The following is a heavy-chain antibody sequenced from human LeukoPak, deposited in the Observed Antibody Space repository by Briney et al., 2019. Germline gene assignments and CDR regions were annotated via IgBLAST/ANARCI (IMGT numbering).Heavy chain of an antibody. D-gene: IGHD6-13*01. V-gene: IGHV3-7*01. CDR1: GFTFSTYW. Sequence: GGSLRLSCAASGFTFSTYWMSWVRQGPGKGLEWVANIKQDGSKKYYVDSVKGRFTISRDNSKNTLYLQMNSLRAEDTAVYYCARDERWVAALDYWGQGTLVTVSS. J-gene: IGHJ4*02. CDR3: ARDERWVAALDY. CDR2: IKQDGSKK.